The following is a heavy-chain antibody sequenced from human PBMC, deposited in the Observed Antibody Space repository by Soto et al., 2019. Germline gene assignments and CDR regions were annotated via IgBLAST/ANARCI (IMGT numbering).Heavy chain of an antibody. CDR3: ATVKGPYSSGWYGWFDP. D-gene: IGHD6-19*01. Sequence: KPSETLSLTCAVSGYSISSGYYWGWIRQPPGKGLEWIGSIYHSGSTYYNPSLKSRVTISVDTSKNQFSLKLSSVTAADTAVYYCATVKGPYSSGWYGWFDPWGQGTLVTVSS. V-gene: IGHV4-38-2*01. CDR2: IYHSGST. J-gene: IGHJ5*02. CDR1: GYSISSGYY.